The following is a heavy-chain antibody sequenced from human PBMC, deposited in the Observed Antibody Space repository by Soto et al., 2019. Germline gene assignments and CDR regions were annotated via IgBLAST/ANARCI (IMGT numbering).Heavy chain of an antibody. V-gene: IGHV1-18*01. CDR3: ARDSYSTGWYPD. Sequence: ASVKGSCKASGYTLTRVGISWVRQAPGQGLEWMGWISTYNGNTNYAQMLQGRVTMTTDTSTSTAYMELRSLRSDDTAVYYCARDSYSTGWYPDCGQGTLVTVS. CDR2: ISTYNGNT. D-gene: IGHD6-19*01. J-gene: IGHJ4*02. CDR1: GYTLTRVG.